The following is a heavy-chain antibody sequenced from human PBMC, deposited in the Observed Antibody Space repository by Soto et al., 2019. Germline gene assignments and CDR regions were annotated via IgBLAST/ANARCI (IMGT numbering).Heavy chain of an antibody. CDR3: ARTRSAWSDFHYYSLDV. Sequence: GSLRLSCAASGFTFNSYGMHWVRQGPGNGLEWVAFISYDSTKTYYADSVKGRFTISRDNSNSALYVQMNSLTGEDTAVYYCARTRSAWSDFHYYSLDVWGQGTTVTVSS. J-gene: IGHJ6*02. D-gene: IGHD1-26*01. CDR2: ISYDSTKT. V-gene: IGHV3-30*03. CDR1: GFTFNSYG.